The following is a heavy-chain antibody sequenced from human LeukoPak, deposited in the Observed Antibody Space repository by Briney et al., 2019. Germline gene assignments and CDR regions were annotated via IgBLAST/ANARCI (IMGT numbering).Heavy chain of an antibody. Sequence: GGSLRLSCVASGFTFSTYGMHWVRQAPGKGLEWVAVISHDGNNKYYVDSVKGRFTISRDNSKNTLYLQRNTLRVEDTAVYYSARDWGNWGYGWYFDHWGQGTLVTVSS. D-gene: IGHD7-27*01. CDR1: GFTFSTYG. CDR2: ISHDGNNK. CDR3: ARDWGNWGYGWYFDH. V-gene: IGHV3-30*03. J-gene: IGHJ4*02.